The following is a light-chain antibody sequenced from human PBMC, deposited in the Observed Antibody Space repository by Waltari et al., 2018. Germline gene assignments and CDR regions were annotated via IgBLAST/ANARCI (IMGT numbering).Light chain of an antibody. V-gene: IGLV4-69*01. CDR3: QSWDTCINV. CDR1: SGHTRYA. CDR2: LDSDGSH. Sequence: QLVLTQPPSASASLGASVKLTCTLNSGHTRYAIAWHQQQPEKGPRFLMKLDSDGSHTKGDGIPDRFSGSSSGAERYLILSSLQSEDEADYYCQSWDTCINVFGGGTKLTVL. J-gene: IGLJ2*01.